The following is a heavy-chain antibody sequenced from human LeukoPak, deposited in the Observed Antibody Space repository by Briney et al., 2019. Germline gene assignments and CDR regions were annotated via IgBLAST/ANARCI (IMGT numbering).Heavy chain of an antibody. Sequence: GGSLRLSCAASGFTFSSYWMHWVRHAPGKGLVWVSRINSDGRSTSYADSVKGRFTISRDNAKNTLYLQMNSLRAEDTAVYYCARELAARRAYFDYWGQGTLVTVSS. CDR2: INSDGRST. D-gene: IGHD6-6*01. V-gene: IGHV3-74*01. CDR1: GFTFSSYW. CDR3: ARELAARRAYFDY. J-gene: IGHJ4*02.